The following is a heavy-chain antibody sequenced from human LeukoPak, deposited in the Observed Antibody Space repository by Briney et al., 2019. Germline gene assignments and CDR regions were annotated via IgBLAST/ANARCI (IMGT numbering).Heavy chain of an antibody. CDR1: GYTFTSYD. CDR3: ARGRGVVVTADSNWLDP. Sequence: ASVKVSCKASGYTFTSYDINWVRPATGQGLGWMGWMNPNSGNTGYAQKFQGRVTMTRNTSISTAYMELSSLRSEDTAVYYCARGRGVVVTADSNWLDPWGQGTLVTVSS. V-gene: IGHV1-8*01. CDR2: MNPNSGNT. J-gene: IGHJ5*02. D-gene: IGHD2-21*02.